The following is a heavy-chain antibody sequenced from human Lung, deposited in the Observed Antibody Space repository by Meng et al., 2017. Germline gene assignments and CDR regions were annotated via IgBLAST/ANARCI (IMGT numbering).Heavy chain of an antibody. CDR3: ARGPTTMAHDFDY. CDR2: TQHSGST. V-gene: IGHV4-34*01. CDR1: GGSFSDYY. D-gene: IGHD4-11*01. Sequence: LQQWGSGLLTASETLPLTCSFTGGSFSDYYWRWILQPPGKGLAWIGETQHSGSTTYNPSLESRATISVDTSQNNLSLKLSSVTAADSAVYYCARGPTTMAHDFDYWGQETLVTVSS. J-gene: IGHJ4*02.